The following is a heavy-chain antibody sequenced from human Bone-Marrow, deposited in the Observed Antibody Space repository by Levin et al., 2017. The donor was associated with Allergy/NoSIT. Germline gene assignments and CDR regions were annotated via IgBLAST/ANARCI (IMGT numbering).Heavy chain of an antibody. V-gene: IGHV4-39*07. CDR1: GGSIHSSSHY. CDR3: AILMHGRHSSGYSTKWFDT. Sequence: NPGGSLRLSCTVSGGSIHSSSHYWAWIRQPPGKGLEWIGNIFYSGSTYYNPSLKSRVTISVDTSKNQFSLRMTSVTAADTALYSCAILMHGRHSSGYSTKWFDTWGQGTLVTVSS. CDR2: IFYSGST. J-gene: IGHJ5*02. D-gene: IGHD3-22*01.